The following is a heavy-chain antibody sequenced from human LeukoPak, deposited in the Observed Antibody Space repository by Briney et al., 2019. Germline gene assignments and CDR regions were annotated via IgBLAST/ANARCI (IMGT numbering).Heavy chain of an antibody. CDR1: GYTFTGYY. CDR2: INPNSGGT. CDR3: ARGAAALLWYGELQVVAQPWVY. Sequence: ASVKVSCKASGYTFTGYYMHWVRQAPGQGLEWMGWINPNSGGTNYAQKFQGRVTIPRDTSISTAYMELSRLRSGDTAVYYCARGAAALLWYGELQVVAQPWVYWGQGTLVTVSS. D-gene: IGHD3-10*01. J-gene: IGHJ4*02. V-gene: IGHV1-2*02.